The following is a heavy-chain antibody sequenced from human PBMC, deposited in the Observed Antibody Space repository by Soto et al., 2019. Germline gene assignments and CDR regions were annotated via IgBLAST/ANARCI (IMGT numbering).Heavy chain of an antibody. J-gene: IGHJ4*02. CDR2: LGISGGDT. V-gene: IGHV1-18*01. Sequence: QVHLVQSGPEVKEPGASVKVSCKASGYSFTTYGVSWLRQAPGQGPEWMGWLGISGGDTNHAQKFKDRLIMTSDIATTTAFMELRSLRLDDTAVYFCARDWGSKLVPTMIDMWGQGTLVTVSS. CDR1: GYSFTTYG. D-gene: IGHD6-6*01. CDR3: ARDWGSKLVPTMIDM.